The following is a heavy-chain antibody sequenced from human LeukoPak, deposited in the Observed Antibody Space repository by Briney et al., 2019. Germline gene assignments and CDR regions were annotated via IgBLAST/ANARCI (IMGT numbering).Heavy chain of an antibody. CDR1: GFTFSTYS. V-gene: IGHV3-21*01. CDR3: ATIEQSSSSF. Sequence: RGSLRLSCAASGFTFSTYSMTWVRQAPGKGLEWVSSVSNSNIYKYYADSVKGRFTISRDNAKNSLYLQMNSLRGEDTAVYYCATIEQSSSSFWGQGTLVTVSS. D-gene: IGHD6-6*01. CDR2: VSNSNIYK. J-gene: IGHJ4*02.